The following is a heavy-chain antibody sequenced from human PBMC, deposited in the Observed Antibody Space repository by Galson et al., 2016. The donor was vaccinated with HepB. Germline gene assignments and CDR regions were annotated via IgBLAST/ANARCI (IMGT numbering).Heavy chain of an antibody. CDR2: MYWDDEK. V-gene: IGHV2-5*02. D-gene: IGHD4-23*01. CDR3: ALGGGSKAYDY. CDR1: GFSLSSDKMG. Sequence: PALVKPTQTLTLTCTFSGFSLSSDKMGVGWIRQPPGKALEWLALMYWDDEKHYSPSLKSRLSITKDTSKNQVVLTMTNMDPVDTATYYWALGGGSKAYDYWGQGTLVTVSS. J-gene: IGHJ4*02.